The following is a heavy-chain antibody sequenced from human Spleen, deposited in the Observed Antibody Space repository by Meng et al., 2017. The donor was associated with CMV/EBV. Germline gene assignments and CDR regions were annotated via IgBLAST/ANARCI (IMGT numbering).Heavy chain of an antibody. D-gene: IGHD3-10*01. CDR1: GFPFSSYA. V-gene: IGHV3-23*01. CDR2: ISGSGGST. Sequence: GGSLRLPGAASGFPFSSYAMSWVRQAPGKGLEWVSAISGSGGSTYYADSVKAWFTISRANSKNTLYLQMNSLKADNTALYYCAKTDGYYYGSGSSWWGQGTLVTVSS. J-gene: IGHJ4*02. CDR3: AKTDGYYYGSGSSW.